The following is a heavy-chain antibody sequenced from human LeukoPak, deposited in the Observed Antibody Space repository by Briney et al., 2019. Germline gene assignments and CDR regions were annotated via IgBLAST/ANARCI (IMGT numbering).Heavy chain of an antibody. CDR3: ARVGLESTGYYGMDV. CDR1: GDSIRSVHYY. J-gene: IGHJ6*02. V-gene: IGHV4-39*07. Sequence: SETLSLTCTVSGDSIRSVHYYWSWIRQPPGKGLEWIGEINHSGSTNYNPSLKSRVTISVDTSKNQFSLKLSSVTAADTAVYYCARVGLESTGYYGMDVWGQGTTVTVSS. CDR2: INHSGST. D-gene: IGHD3-10*01.